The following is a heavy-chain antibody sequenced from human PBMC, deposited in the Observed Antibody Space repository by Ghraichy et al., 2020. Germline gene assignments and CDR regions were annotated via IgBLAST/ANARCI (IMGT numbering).Heavy chain of an antibody. D-gene: IGHD1-26*01. CDR1: GFTFSSYW. CDR2: INSDGSST. Sequence: GGSLRLSCAASGFTFSSYWMHWVRQAPGNGLVWVSRINSDGSSTSYADSVKGRFTISRDNAKNTLYLQMNSLRAEDTAVYYCARDRSGSYFYYWGQGTLVTVSS. J-gene: IGHJ4*02. CDR3: ARDRSGSYFYY. V-gene: IGHV3-74*01.